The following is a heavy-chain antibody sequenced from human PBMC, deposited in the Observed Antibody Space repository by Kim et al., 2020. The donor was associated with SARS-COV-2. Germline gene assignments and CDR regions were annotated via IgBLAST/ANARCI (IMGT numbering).Heavy chain of an antibody. CDR2: IYYSGST. Sequence: SETLSLTCTVSGGSISSSSYYWGWIRQPPGKGLEWIGSIYYSGSTYYNPCLKSRVTISVDTSKNQFSLKLSSVTAADTAVYYCARRGFRAGIDYWGQGTLVTVSS. CDR3: ARRGFRAGIDY. V-gene: IGHV4-39*01. J-gene: IGHJ4*02. D-gene: IGHD3-10*01. CDR1: GGSISSSSYY.